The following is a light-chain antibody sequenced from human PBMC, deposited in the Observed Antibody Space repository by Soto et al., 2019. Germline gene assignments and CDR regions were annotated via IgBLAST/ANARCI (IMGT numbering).Light chain of an antibody. CDR2: GAS. J-gene: IGKJ1*01. V-gene: IGKV3-20*01. CDR1: QSVSID. Sequence: IMMAQSPATPSVSPGERATPSRRASQSVSIDLAWYQQKPGQAPRLLIYGASSRATGIPDRFSGSGSGTDFTLTISRLEPEDFAVYYCQQYGSLLWTFGQGTKVDIK. CDR3: QQYGSLLWT.